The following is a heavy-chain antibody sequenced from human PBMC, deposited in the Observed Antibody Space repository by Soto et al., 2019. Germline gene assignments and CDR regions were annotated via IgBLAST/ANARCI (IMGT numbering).Heavy chain of an antibody. V-gene: IGHV1-18*04. CDR1: GYPFIKYG. Sequence: QLQLVQSAAEVKKPGASVRVSCKAYGYPFIKYGISWIRQAPEQGLEWMGWIKVDSGYTNYAQKFQGRVTMTAETSSDTAFMELRSLRLDVTAVYFCATSYDTGFDPWGQGTLVSVSS. CDR3: ATSYDTGFDP. CDR2: IKVDSGYT. D-gene: IGHD3-9*01. J-gene: IGHJ5*02.